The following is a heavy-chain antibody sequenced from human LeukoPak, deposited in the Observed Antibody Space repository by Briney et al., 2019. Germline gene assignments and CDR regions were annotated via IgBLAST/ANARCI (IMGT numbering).Heavy chain of an antibody. Sequence: PSETLSLTCTVSGGSISSSSYYWGWIRQPPGKGLEWFGSINYSGSTYYNPSLKSRVTISVDTSKNQFSLKLRSVTAADTAVYYCARRTFYGGDYFDYWGQGTLVTVSS. D-gene: IGHD4-23*01. J-gene: IGHJ4*02. V-gene: IGHV4-39*01. CDR2: INYSGST. CDR1: GGSISSSSYY. CDR3: ARRTFYGGDYFDY.